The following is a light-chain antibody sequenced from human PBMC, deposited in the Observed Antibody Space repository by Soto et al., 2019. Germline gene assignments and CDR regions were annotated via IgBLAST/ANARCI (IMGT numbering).Light chain of an antibody. CDR1: QSVNNY. CDR2: DAS. CDR3: QHRNNRPFS. J-gene: IGKJ3*01. V-gene: IGKV3-11*01. Sequence: ELVVTQSPATLSLSPGERATLSCSARQSVNNYLAWYQQTPGQAPRLSIYDASDRATVIPARFSGSGSGPDFTLHFCGLAPEDCAVSDFQHRNNRPFSFSPGTQVDIK.